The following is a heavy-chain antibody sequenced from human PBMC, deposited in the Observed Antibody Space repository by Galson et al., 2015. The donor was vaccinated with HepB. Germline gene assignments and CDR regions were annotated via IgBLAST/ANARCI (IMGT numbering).Heavy chain of an antibody. CDR2: IWYDGSNK. J-gene: IGHJ3*02. V-gene: IGHV3-33*01. CDR3: ARDSYDYVWGSYRNDAFDI. Sequence: SLRLSCAASGFTFSSYGMHWVRQAPGKGLEWVAVIWYDGSNKYYADSVKGRFTISRDNSKNTLYLQMNSLRAEDTAVYYCARDSYDYVWGSYRNDAFDIWGQGTMVTVSS. D-gene: IGHD3-16*02. CDR1: GFTFSSYG.